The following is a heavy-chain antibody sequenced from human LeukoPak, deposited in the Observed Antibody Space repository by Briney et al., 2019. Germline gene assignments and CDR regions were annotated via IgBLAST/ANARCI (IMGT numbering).Heavy chain of an antibody. Sequence: SVTVSCKASGYTFTRYGISWVRQAPGQGLAWMGWISAYNGNTNYAQKLQGRVTMITDTSTSPAYMLLSDLKSDYTAVNYFARAYGYVDYWGQGTLVTVSS. CDR1: GYTFTRYG. CDR2: ISAYNGNT. CDR3: ARAYGYVDY. D-gene: IGHD5-18*01. V-gene: IGHV1-18*04. J-gene: IGHJ4*02.